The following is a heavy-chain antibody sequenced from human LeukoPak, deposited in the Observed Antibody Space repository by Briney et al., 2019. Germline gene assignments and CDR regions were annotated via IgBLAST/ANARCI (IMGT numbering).Heavy chain of an antibody. J-gene: IGHJ4*02. V-gene: IGHV3-30*02. D-gene: IGHD5-24*01. CDR2: IRYDGSNK. CDR1: GFTFSSYG. CDR3: ARQRGGNYYYFDY. Sequence: GGSLRLSCAASGFTFSSYGMHWVRQAPGKGLEWVAFIRYDGSNKYYADSMKGRFTISRDISKNTLYLQMNSLRAEDTAVYYCARQRGGNYYYFDYWGQGILVTVSS.